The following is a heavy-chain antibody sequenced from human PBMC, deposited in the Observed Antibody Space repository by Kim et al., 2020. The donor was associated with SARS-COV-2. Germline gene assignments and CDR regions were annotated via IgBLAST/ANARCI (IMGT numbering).Heavy chain of an antibody. Sequence: SETLSLTCTVSGGSITSGDFYWTWIRQSPGKGLEWIGYIFYTGTTDYNPSLKSRVTISVDTSKNQFSLKVRSVTAADTAVYFCARDYGGNSGLDYWGQGTLLRVSS. CDR3: ARDYGGNSGLDY. J-gene: IGHJ4*02. D-gene: IGHD2-21*02. CDR1: GGSITSGDFY. V-gene: IGHV4-30-4*01. CDR2: IFYTGTT.